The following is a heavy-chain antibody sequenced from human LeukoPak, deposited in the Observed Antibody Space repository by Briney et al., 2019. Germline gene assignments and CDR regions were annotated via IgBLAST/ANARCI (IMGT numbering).Heavy chain of an antibody. D-gene: IGHD3-22*01. CDR2: INPNSGGT. Sequence: ASVKVSCKASGYTFTGYYMHWVRQAPGQGLEWMGWINPNSGGTNYAQKFQGRVTMTSDTSISTAYMELSRLRSDDTAVYYCARDYYDSSGYYYLGYYYYYMDVWGKGTTVTVSS. CDR3: ARDYYDSSGYYYLGYYYYYMDV. V-gene: IGHV1-2*02. J-gene: IGHJ6*03. CDR1: GYTFTGYY.